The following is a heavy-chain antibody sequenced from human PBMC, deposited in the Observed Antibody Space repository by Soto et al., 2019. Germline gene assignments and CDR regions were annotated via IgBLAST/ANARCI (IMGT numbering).Heavy chain of an antibody. CDR3: ARAIAGGYGYTTLVY. D-gene: IGHD3-16*01. J-gene: IGHJ4*01. CDR1: GYTFTHFG. Sequence: GASVKVSCKASGYTFTHFGVSWVRQAPGQGLEWMGWINAYNANTDYAQKFQGRVTMTTDTSTSTAYMDLRSLRSDDTAVYYCARAIAGGYGYTTLVYWG. V-gene: IGHV1-18*01. CDR2: INAYNANT.